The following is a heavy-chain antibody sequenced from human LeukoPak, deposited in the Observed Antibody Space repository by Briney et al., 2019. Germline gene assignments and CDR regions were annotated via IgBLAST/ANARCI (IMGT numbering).Heavy chain of an antibody. CDR3: AKDAARYSGYDLGDY. CDR2: ISGSGDAT. CDR1: GFTFSSHA. D-gene: IGHD5-12*01. J-gene: IGHJ4*02. Sequence: GGSLRFSCAASGFTFSSHAMSWVRQAPGKGLEWVSAISGSGDATFYADSVKGRFTISRDNSKNTLYLQMNSLRAEDTAVYYCAKDAARYSGYDLGDYWGQGTLVTVSS. V-gene: IGHV3-23*01.